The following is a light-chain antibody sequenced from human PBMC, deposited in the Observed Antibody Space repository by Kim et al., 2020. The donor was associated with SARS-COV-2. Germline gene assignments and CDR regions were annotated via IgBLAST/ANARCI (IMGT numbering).Light chain of an antibody. Sequence: ASRGDRVTLTCRASQGISSYLAWYQQKSGKAPKLLIYAASTLQSGVPSSFSGSGSGTEFTLTISSLQPDDFATYYCQQLNSYPRTFGGGTKVDIK. V-gene: IGKV1-9*01. J-gene: IGKJ4*01. CDR3: QQLNSYPRT. CDR2: AAS. CDR1: QGISSY.